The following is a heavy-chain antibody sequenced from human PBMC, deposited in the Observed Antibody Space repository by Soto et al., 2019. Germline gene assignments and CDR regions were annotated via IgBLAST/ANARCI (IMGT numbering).Heavy chain of an antibody. Sequence: PGGSLRLSCVASGITCGSRAMMWVRQAPGEGLEWVSTITDSGGDAKYADSVRGRFAISRDNSKKTLYLQMSSLTAEDSAIYYCARGSTDSYPGSRIFDFWGRGTLVTVSS. V-gene: IGHV3-23*01. D-gene: IGHD3-10*01. CDR2: ITDSGGDA. CDR1: GITCGSRA. CDR3: ARGSTDSYPGSRIFDF. J-gene: IGHJ4*02.